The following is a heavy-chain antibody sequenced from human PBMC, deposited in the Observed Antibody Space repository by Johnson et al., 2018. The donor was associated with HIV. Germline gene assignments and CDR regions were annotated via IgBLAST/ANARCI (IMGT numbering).Heavy chain of an antibody. CDR1: GFTFSTYA. CDR2: ISGSGGST. CDR3: TTGISWFGAITFDI. D-gene: IGHD3-10*01. V-gene: IGHV3-23*04. J-gene: IGHJ3*02. Sequence: VQLVESGGGVVQPGRSLRLSCAASGFTFSTYAIHWVRQAPGKGLEWVSAISGSGGSTYYADSVKGRFTISRYNSKNTLYLQMNSLRAEDTAVYYCTTGISWFGAITFDIWGQGTMVTVSS.